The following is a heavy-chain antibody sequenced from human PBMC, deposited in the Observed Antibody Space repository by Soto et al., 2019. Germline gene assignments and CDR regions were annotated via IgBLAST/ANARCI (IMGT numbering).Heavy chain of an antibody. D-gene: IGHD5-18*01. CDR2: IIPIFGTA. J-gene: IGHJ6*02. V-gene: IGHV1-69*06. Sequence: QVQLVQSGAEVKKPGSSVKVSCKASGGTFSSYAISWVRQAPGQGLEWMGGIIPIFGTANYAQKFQGRVTITADKSTSTAYRELSSLRSEDTAVYYCAIPHCIQLWSTYYYGMDVWGQGTTVTVSS. CDR1: GGTFSSYA. CDR3: AIPHCIQLWSTYYYGMDV.